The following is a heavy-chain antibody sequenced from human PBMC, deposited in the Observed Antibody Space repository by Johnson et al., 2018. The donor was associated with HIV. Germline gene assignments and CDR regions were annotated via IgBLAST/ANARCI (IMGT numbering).Heavy chain of an antibody. CDR1: GFTFDDYA. J-gene: IGHJ3*02. CDR3: ATLSSSPAPFDI. D-gene: IGHD6-13*01. V-gene: IGHV3-9*01. Sequence: VQLVESGGGVVQPGRSLRLSCAASGFTFDDYAMHWVRQAPGKGLEWVSGISWNSGSIGYADSVKGRFTISRDNAKNSLYLQMNSLRAEDTALYYCATLSSSPAPFDIWGQGTMVTVSS. CDR2: ISWNSGSI.